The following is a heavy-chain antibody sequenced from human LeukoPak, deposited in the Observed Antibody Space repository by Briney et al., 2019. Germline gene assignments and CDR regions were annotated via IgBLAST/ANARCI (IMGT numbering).Heavy chain of an antibody. Sequence: PGGSLRLSCAASGFTVRNNYMSWVRQAPGKGLEWVSVIYSGGSTYYAGSVKGRFTISRDNSKNTLYLQMNSLRAEDTAVYFCATGERMVRGDGVDYWGQGTLVTVSS. D-gene: IGHD3-10*01. V-gene: IGHV3-66*01. CDR3: ATGERMVRGDGVDY. J-gene: IGHJ4*02. CDR1: GFTVRNNY. CDR2: IYSGGST.